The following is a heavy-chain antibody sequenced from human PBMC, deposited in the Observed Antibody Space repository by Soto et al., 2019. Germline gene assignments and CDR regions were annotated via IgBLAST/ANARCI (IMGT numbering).Heavy chain of an antibody. J-gene: IGHJ5*02. D-gene: IGHD1-1*01. CDR2: IYHIGST. V-gene: IGHV4-30-2*01. CDR1: GGSISSGGYS. Sequence: QLQLQESGSGLVRPSQTLSLTCAVSGGSISSGGYSWNWIRQPPGKGLEWIGYIYHIGSTLYNPSLKSRVTLSVDKSKIQFSLKLPSVTAADTAVYYCARDQLEGNGFDPWGQGTLVTVSS. CDR3: ARDQLEGNGFDP.